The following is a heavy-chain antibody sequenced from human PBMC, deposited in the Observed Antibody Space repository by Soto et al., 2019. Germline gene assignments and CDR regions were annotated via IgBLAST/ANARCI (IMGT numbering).Heavy chain of an antibody. CDR2: INPSGGST. D-gene: IGHD3-22*01. CDR3: ARDLRPYYYDSSGFAGY. Sequence: ASVKVSCKASGYILSSYYMHWVRQAPGQGLEWMGIINPSGGSTTYAQKFQGRVTITADESTSTAYMELSSLRSEDTAVYYCARDLRPYYYDSSGFAGYWGQGTLVTVSS. CDR1: GYILSSYY. V-gene: IGHV1-46*01. J-gene: IGHJ4*02.